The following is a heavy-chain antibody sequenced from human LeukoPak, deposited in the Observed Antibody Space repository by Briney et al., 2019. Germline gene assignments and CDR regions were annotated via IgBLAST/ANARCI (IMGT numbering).Heavy chain of an antibody. V-gene: IGHV3-66*01. J-gene: IGHJ3*02. D-gene: IGHD2-2*01. Sequence: PGGSLRLSCAASGFTVSSNYMSWVRQAPGKGLEWVSVIYSGGSTYYADSVKGRFTISRDNSKNTLYLQMNSLRAEDTAVYYCASGDYCSISSCPELDAFDIWGQGTMVTVSS. CDR1: GFTVSSNY. CDR2: IYSGGST. CDR3: ASGDYCSISSCPELDAFDI.